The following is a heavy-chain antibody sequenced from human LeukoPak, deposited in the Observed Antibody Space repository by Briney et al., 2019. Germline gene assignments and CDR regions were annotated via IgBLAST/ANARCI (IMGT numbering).Heavy chain of an antibody. CDR2: IYHSGST. J-gene: IGHJ4*02. D-gene: IGHD3-22*01. CDR3: ARGNAAAWYYYDSSGDYFDY. V-gene: IGHV4-38-2*02. CDR1: GYSISSGYY. Sequence: SETLSLTCTVSGYSISSGYYWGWIRQPPGKGLEWIGSIYHSGSTYYNPSLKSRVTVSVDTSKNQFSLKLSSVTAADTAVYYCARGNAAAWYYYDSSGDYFDYWGQGTLVTVSS.